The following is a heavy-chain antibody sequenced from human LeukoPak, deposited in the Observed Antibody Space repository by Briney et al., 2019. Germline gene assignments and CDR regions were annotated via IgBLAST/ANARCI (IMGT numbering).Heavy chain of an antibody. CDR3: ARDGPRDVDTAMEYDYYYYMDV. V-gene: IGHV1-2*02. D-gene: IGHD5-18*01. CDR2: INPNSGGT. CDR1: GYTFTGYY. Sequence: ASVKVSCKASGYTFTGYYMHWVRQAPGQGLEWMGWINPNSGGTNYAQKFQGRVTMTRDTSISTAYMELSRLRSDDTAVYYCARDGPRDVDTAMEYDYYYYMDVWGKGTTVTVSS. J-gene: IGHJ6*03.